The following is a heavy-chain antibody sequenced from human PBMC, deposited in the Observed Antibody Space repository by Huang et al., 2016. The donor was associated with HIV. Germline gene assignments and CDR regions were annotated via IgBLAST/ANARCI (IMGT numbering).Heavy chain of an antibody. Sequence: QIHLVQSGPEVKQPGASVKVSCKASGYKFHSYEITWVRQTPGQGLEWMGWISGDNVSTRFAQKFQDRLTMTTDVSTSTAYLELRSLRLDDTAVYYCARTKGEFDFWGQGALVTVSS. J-gene: IGHJ4*02. CDR3: ARTKGEFDF. V-gene: IGHV1-18*04. CDR1: GYKFHSYE. CDR2: ISGDNVST. D-gene: IGHD3-16*01.